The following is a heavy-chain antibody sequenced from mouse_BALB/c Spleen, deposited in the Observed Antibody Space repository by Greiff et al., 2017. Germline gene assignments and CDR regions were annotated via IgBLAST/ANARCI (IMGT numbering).Heavy chain of an antibody. D-gene: IGHD2-14*01. CDR1: GFSLTSYG. CDR3: ARYRYDGNYYAMDY. Sequence: VMLVESGPGLVAPSQSLSITCTVSGFSLTSYGVHWVRQPPGKGLEWLGVIWAGGSTNYNSALMSRLSISKDNSKSQVFLKMNSLQTDDTAMYYCARYRYDGNYYAMDYWGQGTSVTVSS. V-gene: IGHV2-9*02. CDR2: IWAGGST. J-gene: IGHJ4*01.